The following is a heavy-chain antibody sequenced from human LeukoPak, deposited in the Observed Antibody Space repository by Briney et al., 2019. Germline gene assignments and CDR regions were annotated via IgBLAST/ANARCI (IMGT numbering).Heavy chain of an antibody. V-gene: IGHV1-18*04. Sequence: ASVKVSCKASGYTFTSYGITWVRQAPGQGLEWMGWINAYNGNTNYAQKLQGRVTMTTDTSTSTAYMGLRSLRSDDAAVYYCARDLNDHGNSVYYYGNDYWGQGTLVTVSS. CDR2: INAYNGNT. D-gene: IGHD3-22*01. J-gene: IGHJ4*02. CDR3: ARDLNDHGNSVYYYGNDY. CDR1: GYTFTSYG.